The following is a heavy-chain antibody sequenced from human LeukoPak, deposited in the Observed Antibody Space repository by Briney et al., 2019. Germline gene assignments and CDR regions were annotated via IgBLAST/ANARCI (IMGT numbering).Heavy chain of an antibody. D-gene: IGHD3-10*01. CDR2: ISSSSTYI. CDR3: AIDRSPGNFDY. CDR1: GFTFSSYT. V-gene: IGHV3-21*01. Sequence: GGSLRLSCAASGFTFSSYTMNWVRQAPGKGLEWVSSISSSSTYINYADSVKGRFTISRDNAKNSLYLQMNSLRAEDTAVYYCAIDRSPGNFDYWGQGTLVTVSS. J-gene: IGHJ4*02.